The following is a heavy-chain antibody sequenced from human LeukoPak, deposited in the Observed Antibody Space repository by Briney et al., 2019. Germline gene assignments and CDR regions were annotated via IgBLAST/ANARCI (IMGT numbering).Heavy chain of an antibody. D-gene: IGHD6-13*01. CDR1: GFTFSSYE. CDR2: ISGSGSTI. V-gene: IGHV3-48*03. J-gene: IGHJ5*02. CDR3: ARTIAAAGIARFDP. Sequence: GGSLRLSCAASGFTFSSYEMNWVRQAPGKGLEWVSYISGSGSTIYYADSVKGRFTISRDNAKNSLYLQMNGLRSDDTAVYYCARTIAAAGIARFDPWGQGTLVTVSS.